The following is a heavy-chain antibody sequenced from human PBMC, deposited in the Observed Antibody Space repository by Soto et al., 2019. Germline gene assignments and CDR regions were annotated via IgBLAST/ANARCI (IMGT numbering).Heavy chain of an antibody. CDR1: GSSLSTIAVG. CDR2: IYMDHDK. Sequence: QITLKESGPPLVKPTQTLTLTCTFSGSSLSTIAVGVGWIRQPPGKALEWLALIYMDHDKSYSPSLKSRLTXTXXTSKNQVVLTVSNMAPVDTGTFYCAHFIYQGTFDVWGQGTMVTFSS. CDR3: AHFIYQGTFDV. J-gene: IGHJ3*01. V-gene: IGHV2-5*02. D-gene: IGHD3-10*01.